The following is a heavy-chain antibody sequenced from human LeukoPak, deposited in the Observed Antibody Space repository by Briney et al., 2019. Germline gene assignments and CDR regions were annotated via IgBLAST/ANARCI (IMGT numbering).Heavy chain of an antibody. CDR3: ARARFCSSTSCPTDYYYYMDV. J-gene: IGHJ6*03. D-gene: IGHD2-2*01. CDR1: GFTFSSYD. Sequence: GGSLRLSCAASGFTFSSYDMHWVRQAPGKGLEWVSAIGTAGDTYYPGSVKGRFTISRENAKNSLYLQMNSLRAGDTAVYYCARARFCSSTSCPTDYYYYMDVWGKGTTVTVSS. V-gene: IGHV3-13*01. CDR2: IGTAGDT.